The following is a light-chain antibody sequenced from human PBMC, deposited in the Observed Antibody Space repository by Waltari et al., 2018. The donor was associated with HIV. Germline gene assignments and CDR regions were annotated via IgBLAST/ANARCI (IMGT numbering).Light chain of an antibody. CDR2: KAS. CDR1: QSISSW. CDR3: QQYNTSPWT. Sequence: DIQMTQSPSTLSASLGDRVTITFRASQSISSWLAWYQQKPGKAPNLLIYKASRLESGVPSRFSGSGSGTEFTLTISSLQPDDFATYYCQQYNTSPWTFGQGTKVEVK. J-gene: IGKJ1*01. V-gene: IGKV1-5*03.